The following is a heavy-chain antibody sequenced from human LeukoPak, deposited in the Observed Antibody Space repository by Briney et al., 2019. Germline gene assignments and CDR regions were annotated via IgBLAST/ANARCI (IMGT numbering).Heavy chain of an antibody. V-gene: IGHV3-23*01. CDR3: AKGGSSYFLDL. CDR1: GFIFNNFG. J-gene: IGHJ5*02. Sequence: GGSLRLSCAASGFIFNNFGLIWVRQAPGKGLEWVSAISNDGGGTTYADFVKGRFTISRDNSKNTLFLQMNSLRAEDTALYYCAKGGSSYFLDLWGQGTLVTVSS. CDR2: ISNDGGGT. D-gene: IGHD2/OR15-2a*01.